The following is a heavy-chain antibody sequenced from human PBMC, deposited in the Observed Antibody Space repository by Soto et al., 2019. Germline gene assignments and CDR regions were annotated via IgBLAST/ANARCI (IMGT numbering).Heavy chain of an antibody. V-gene: IGHV4-30-4*01. Sequence: KTSETLSLTCTVSGGSISSGGYYWSWIRQPPGKGLEWIGYIYYSGSTYYNPSLKSRVTISVDTSKNQFSLKLSSVTAADTAVYYCARGTYGSGSYYRDYYGMDVWGQGTTVTVYS. D-gene: IGHD3-10*01. CDR3: ARGTYGSGSYYRDYYGMDV. CDR2: IYYSGST. J-gene: IGHJ6*02. CDR1: GGSISSGGYY.